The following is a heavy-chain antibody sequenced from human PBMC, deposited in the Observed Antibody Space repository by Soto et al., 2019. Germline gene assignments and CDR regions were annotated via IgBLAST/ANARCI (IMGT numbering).Heavy chain of an antibody. V-gene: IGHV1-69*13. CDR1: GGTFSSYA. D-gene: IGHD3-3*01. J-gene: IGHJ3*01. CDR2: IIPIFGTA. CDR3: ARRLNDFWSGEDAFDV. Sequence: SVKVSCKASGGTFSSYAISWVRQAPGQGLEWMGGIIPIFGTANYAQKFQGRVTITADESTSTAYMELSSLRSEDTAVYYCARRLNDFWSGEDAFDVWGQGTVVTVSS.